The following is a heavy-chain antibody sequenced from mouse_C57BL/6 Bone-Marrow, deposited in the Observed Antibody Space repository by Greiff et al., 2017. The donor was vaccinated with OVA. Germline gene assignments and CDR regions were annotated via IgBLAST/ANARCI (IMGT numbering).Heavy chain of an antibody. CDR2: IYPGGGYT. D-gene: IGHD2-4*01. CDR3: ARKDYDGFAY. V-gene: IGHV1-63*01. CDR1: GYTFTNYW. J-gene: IGHJ3*01. Sequence: QVQLQQSGTVLVRPGTSVKMSCKASGYTFTNYWIGWAKQRPGHGLEWIGDIYPGGGYTNYNEKFKGKATLTADKSSSTAYMQFSSLTSEDSAIYYCARKDYDGFAYWGQGTLVTVSA.